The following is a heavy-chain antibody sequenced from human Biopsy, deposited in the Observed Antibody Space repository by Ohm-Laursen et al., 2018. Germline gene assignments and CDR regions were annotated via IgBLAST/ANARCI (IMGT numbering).Heavy chain of an antibody. Sequence: SETLSLTCAISGDSVSSDIAAWSWIRQSPSRGLEWLGRAYHRSKWYTDYAPSVKGRATINPDTSKNRFSLQVNSVTPDDTAVYYCARTYWLDYFDYWGQGTLVTVST. D-gene: IGHD2-15*01. CDR3: ARTYWLDYFDY. V-gene: IGHV6-1*01. J-gene: IGHJ4*02. CDR2: AYHRSKWYT. CDR1: GDSVSSDIAA.